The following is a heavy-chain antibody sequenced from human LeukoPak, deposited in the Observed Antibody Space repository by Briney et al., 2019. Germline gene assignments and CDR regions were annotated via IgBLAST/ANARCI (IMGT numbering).Heavy chain of an antibody. CDR3: AKGALAAAGLFDY. CDR1: GITFSTFG. CDR2: ISWNSGSI. D-gene: IGHD6-13*01. J-gene: IGHJ4*02. V-gene: IGHV3-9*01. Sequence: GGTLRLSCVVSGITFSTFGMTWVRQAPGKGLEWVSGISWNSGSIGYADSVKGRFTISRDNAKNSLYLQMNSLRAEDTALYYCAKGALAAAGLFDYWGQGTLVTVSS.